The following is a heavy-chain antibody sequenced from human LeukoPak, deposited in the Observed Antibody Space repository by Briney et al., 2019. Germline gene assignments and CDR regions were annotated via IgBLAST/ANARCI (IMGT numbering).Heavy chain of an antibody. CDR2: IYYSGST. J-gene: IGHJ3*02. D-gene: IGHD6-13*01. CDR1: GGSISSSSYY. V-gene: IGHV4-39*01. CDR3: ASDRYSSSWYRRAFDI. Sequence: SETLSLTCTVSGGSISSSSYYWGWIRQPPGKGLEWIGSIYYSGSTYYNPSLKSRVTISVDTSKNQFSLKLSSVTAADTAVYYCASDRYSSSWYRRAFDIWGQGTMVTASS.